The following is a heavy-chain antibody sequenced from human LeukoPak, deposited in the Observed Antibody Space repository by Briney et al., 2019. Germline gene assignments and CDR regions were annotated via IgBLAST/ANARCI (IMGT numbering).Heavy chain of an antibody. V-gene: IGHV3-30*04. CDR3: ARESVAAASFDY. D-gene: IGHD6-13*01. Sequence: GGSLRLSCAASGFTFSSYAMHWVRQAPGKGLEWVAVISYDGSNKYYADSEKGRFTISRDNSKNTLYLQMNSLRAEDTAVYYCARESVAAASFDYWGQGTLVTVSS. CDR2: ISYDGSNK. CDR1: GFTFSSYA. J-gene: IGHJ4*02.